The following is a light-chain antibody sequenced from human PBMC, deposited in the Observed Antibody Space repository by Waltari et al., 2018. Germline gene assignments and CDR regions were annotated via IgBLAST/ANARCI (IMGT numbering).Light chain of an antibody. CDR3: QQAYSTPWT. V-gene: IGKV1-39*01. CDR1: QSISSY. CDR2: AAS. Sequence: DIQMTRSPSSLSASVGDRVTITCRASQSISSYLSWYQQKPGKAPNLLIYAASSLQSGVPSRFSGSGSGTDFTLTISSLQPEDFATYYCQQAYSTPWTFGQGTRVEIK. J-gene: IGKJ1*01.